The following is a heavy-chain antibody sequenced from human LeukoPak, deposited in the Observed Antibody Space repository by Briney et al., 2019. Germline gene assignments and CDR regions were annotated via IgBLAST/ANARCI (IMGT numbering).Heavy chain of an antibody. CDR2: IYYSGST. CDR3: ARHNYGDYVEYFQH. CDR1: GGSISSSSYY. V-gene: IGHV4-39*01. J-gene: IGHJ1*01. Sequence: PSETLSLTSTVSGGSISSSSYYWGWIRQPPGKGLEWIGSIYYSGSTYYNPSLKSRVTISVDTSKNQFSLKLSSVTAADTAVYYCARHNYGDYVEYFQHWGQGTLVTVSS. D-gene: IGHD4-17*01.